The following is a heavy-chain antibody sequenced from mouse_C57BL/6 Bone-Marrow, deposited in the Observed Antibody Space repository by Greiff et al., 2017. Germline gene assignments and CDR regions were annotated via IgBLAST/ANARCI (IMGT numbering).Heavy chain of an antibody. CDR2: IYPGSGST. V-gene: IGHV1-55*01. CDR1: GYTFTSYW. J-gene: IGHJ4*01. D-gene: IGHD2-3*01. CDR3: AIDDGYYGYYAMDY. Sequence: VQLQQPGAELVKPGASVKMSCKASGYTFTSYWITWVKQRPGQGLEWIGDIYPGSGSTNYNEKFKSKATLTVDTSSSTAYMQLSSLTSEDSAVYYCAIDDGYYGYYAMDYWGQGTSVTVSS.